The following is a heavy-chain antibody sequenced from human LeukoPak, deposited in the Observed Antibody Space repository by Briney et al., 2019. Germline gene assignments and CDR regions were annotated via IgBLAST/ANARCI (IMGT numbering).Heavy chain of an antibody. CDR3: ARLGYSSSSTGYYYYMDV. D-gene: IGHD6-6*01. CDR2: IYTSGTT. J-gene: IGHJ6*03. CDR1: GGSISSSY. V-gene: IGHV4-4*07. Sequence: SETLSLTCTVSGGSISSSYWSWIRQPAGKGLEWIGRIYTSGTTSYNPSLKSRVSISVDKSKNQLSLKVSSVTAADTAVYYCARLGYSSSSTGYYYYMDVWGKGTTVTVSS.